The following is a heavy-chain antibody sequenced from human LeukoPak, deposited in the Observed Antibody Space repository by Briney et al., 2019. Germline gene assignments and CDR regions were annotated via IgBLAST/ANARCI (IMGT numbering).Heavy chain of an antibody. CDR3: ARDRYSSGWYDTNWFDP. Sequence: GGSLRLSCAASGFIFKTYTMTWVRQAPGKGLEWVSSITGDCKYITYADSVKGRFTISRDNAKNSLYLQVASLRGDDTAVYFCARDRYSSGWYDTNWFDPWGQGILVTVSS. V-gene: IGHV3-21*01. D-gene: IGHD6-19*01. J-gene: IGHJ5*02. CDR1: GFIFKTYT. CDR2: ITGDCKYI.